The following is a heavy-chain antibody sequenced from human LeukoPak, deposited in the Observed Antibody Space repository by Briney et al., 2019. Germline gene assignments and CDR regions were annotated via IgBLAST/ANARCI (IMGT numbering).Heavy chain of an antibody. CDR3: AREYPAYSSSWYPSYYYYYGMDV. CDR2: INPNSGGT. Sequence: ASVKVSCKASGYTFTGYYMHWVRQAPGQGLEWMGRINPNSGGTNYAQKFQGRVTMTRDTSISTAYMELSRLRSDDTAVYYCAREYPAYSSSWYPSYYYYYGMDVWGQGTTVTVSS. J-gene: IGHJ6*02. D-gene: IGHD6-13*01. V-gene: IGHV1-2*06. CDR1: GYTFTGYY.